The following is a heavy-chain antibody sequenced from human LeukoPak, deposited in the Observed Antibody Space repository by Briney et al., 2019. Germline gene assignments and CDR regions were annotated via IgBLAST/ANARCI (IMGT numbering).Heavy chain of an antibody. J-gene: IGHJ3*02. V-gene: IGHV3-23*01. D-gene: IGHD3-22*01. CDR2: ISGSGGST. CDR3: AKDPSSSSGAFDI. CDR1: GFTFSSYA. Sequence: GGSLRLSCAASGFTFSSYAMSWVRQAPGKGLEWVSAISGSGGSTYYADSVKGRFTISRDNSKNTLYLQMNSLRAGDTAVYYCAKDPSSSSGAFDIWGQGTMVTVSS.